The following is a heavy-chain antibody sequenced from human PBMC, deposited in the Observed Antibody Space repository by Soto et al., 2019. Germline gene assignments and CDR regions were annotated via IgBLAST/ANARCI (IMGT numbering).Heavy chain of an antibody. CDR3: ARDWGTGFYRLDS. CDR1: GYSISTGFN. J-gene: IGHJ4*02. CDR2: IYHSGST. V-gene: IGHV4-38-2*02. Sequence: SETLSLTCAVSGYSISTGFNWAWIRQPPGKGLEWIGSIYHSGSTYYNLSLKSRVTISSDASKNQISLKLSSVTAADAALYYCARDWGTGFYRLDSWGQGTLVTVSS. D-gene: IGHD6-19*01.